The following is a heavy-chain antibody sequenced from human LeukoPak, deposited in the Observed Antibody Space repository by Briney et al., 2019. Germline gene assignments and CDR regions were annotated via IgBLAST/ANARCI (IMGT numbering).Heavy chain of an antibody. CDR1: GGSISSSSYY. D-gene: IGHD3-10*01. V-gene: IGHV4-61*02. CDR2: IYTSGST. CDR3: ARVRRWVRGVFGYWYFDL. Sequence: SETLSLTCTVSGGSISSSSYYWGWIRQPAGKGLEWIGRIYTSGSTNYNPSLKSRVTISVDTSKNQFSLKLSSVTAADTAVYYCARVRRWVRGVFGYWYFDLWGRGTLVTVSS. J-gene: IGHJ2*01.